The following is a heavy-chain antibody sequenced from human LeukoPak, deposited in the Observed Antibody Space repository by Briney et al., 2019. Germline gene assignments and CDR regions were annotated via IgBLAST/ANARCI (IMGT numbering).Heavy chain of an antibody. D-gene: IGHD3-3*01. Sequence: SETLSLTCAVYGGSFSGYYWSWIRQPPGKGLEWIGEINHSGSTNYNPSLKSRVNISVDTSKKQFSLKLSSVAAADTAVYYCARGLKRYYDFWSGNKYYYGMDVWGQGTTVTVSS. V-gene: IGHV4-34*01. CDR1: GGSFSGYY. CDR2: INHSGST. CDR3: ARGLKRYYDFWSGNKYYYGMDV. J-gene: IGHJ6*02.